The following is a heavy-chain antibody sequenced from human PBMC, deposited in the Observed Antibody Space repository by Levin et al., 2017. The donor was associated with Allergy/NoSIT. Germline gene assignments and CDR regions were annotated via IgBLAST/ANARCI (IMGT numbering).Heavy chain of an antibody. V-gene: IGHV3-7*01. Sequence: GGSLRLSCAASGFTLSSYWMAWVRQAPGQGLEWVANIKRDGVEKYYVDSVEGRFTISRDTAKNSLYLQMNSLGAEDTAVYYCARGNFWSVSMTVYYFDYWGQGTLVTVSS. CDR3: ARGNFWSVSMTVYYFDY. J-gene: IGHJ4*02. CDR1: GFTLSSYW. CDR2: IKRDGVEK. D-gene: IGHD3-3*01.